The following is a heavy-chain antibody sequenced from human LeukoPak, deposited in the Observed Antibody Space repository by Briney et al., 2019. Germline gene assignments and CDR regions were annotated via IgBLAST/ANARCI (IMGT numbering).Heavy chain of an antibody. D-gene: IGHD3-10*01. CDR3: ARRYYYGSGSYYNYYYYGMDV. CDR2: MFYSEGT. J-gene: IGHJ6*02. CDR1: GDSISSNF. Sequence: SETLSLTCTVSGDSISSNFWSWIRQPPGEGLEWIGFMFYSEGTNYNPSLKSRVTISVDTSKNQFSLKLSSVTAADTAVYYCARRYYYGSGSYYNYYYYGMDVWGQGTTVTVSS. V-gene: IGHV4-59*12.